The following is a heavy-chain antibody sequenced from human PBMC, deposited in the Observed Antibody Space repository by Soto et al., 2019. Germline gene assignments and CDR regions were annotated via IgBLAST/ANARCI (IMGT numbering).Heavy chain of an antibody. J-gene: IGHJ4*02. CDR2: INPNSGGT. Sequence: ASVKVSCKASGYTFTSYYMHWVRQAPGQGLEWMGWINPNSGGTNYAQKFQGRVTMTRDTSISTAYMELSRLRSDDTAVYYCARDRAVDTAMVGKLSGFGYIDYWGQGTLVTVSS. CDR3: ARDRAVDTAMVGKLSGFGYIDY. D-gene: IGHD5-18*01. CDR1: GYTFTSYY. V-gene: IGHV1-2*02.